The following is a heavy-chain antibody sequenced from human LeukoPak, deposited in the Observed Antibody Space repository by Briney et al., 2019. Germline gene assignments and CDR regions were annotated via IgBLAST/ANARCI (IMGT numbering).Heavy chain of an antibody. D-gene: IGHD3-22*01. CDR3: TRRNDILTGYYGLYYYDSSGYYPDLDY. J-gene: IGHJ4*02. Sequence: GGSLRLSCAASGFTFSNYAMHWVRQASGKGLEWVGRIRSKANSYATAYAASVKGMFTISRDDSKNTAYLQMNSLKTEDTAVYYCTRRNDILTGYYGLYYYDSSGYYPDLDYWGQGTLVTVSS. V-gene: IGHV3-73*01. CDR1: GFTFSNYA. CDR2: IRSKANSYAT.